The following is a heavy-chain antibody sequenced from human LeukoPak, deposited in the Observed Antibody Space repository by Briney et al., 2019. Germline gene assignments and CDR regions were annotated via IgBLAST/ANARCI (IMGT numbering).Heavy chain of an antibody. CDR1: GLAFITSG. D-gene: IGHD6-19*01. Sequence: GGSLRLSCAASGLAFITSGMHWFRRAPGKGLEWLAFIQYDESDKYYADSERGLPTISRDNSKNTLYLQMNSLRAEDRAVYYCAREGGIIVAGKFDSWGQGTLVTVSS. J-gene: IGHJ4*02. CDR3: AREGGIIVAGKFDS. V-gene: IGHV3-30*02. CDR2: IQYDESDK.